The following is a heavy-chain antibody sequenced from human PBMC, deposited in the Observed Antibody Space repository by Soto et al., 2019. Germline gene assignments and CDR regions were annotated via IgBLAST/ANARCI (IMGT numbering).Heavy chain of an antibody. Sequence: GGSLRLSCAASGFTFSSYWMNWVRQAPGKGLEWVANIKQDGSEKYYVDSVKGRFTISRDNAKNSLYLQMNSLRAEDTAVYYCARGLRMYYFDCWGQGTLVTVSS. D-gene: IGHD4-17*01. CDR3: ARGLRMYYFDC. V-gene: IGHV3-7*01. CDR1: GFTFSSYW. CDR2: IKQDGSEK. J-gene: IGHJ4*02.